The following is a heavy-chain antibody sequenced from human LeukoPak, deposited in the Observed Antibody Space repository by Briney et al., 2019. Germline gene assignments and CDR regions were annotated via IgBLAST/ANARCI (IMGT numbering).Heavy chain of an antibody. J-gene: IGHJ5*02. Sequence: SQTLSLTCAVSGGSISSGGYSWSWIRQPPGKGLEWIGYIYHSGSTYYNPSLKSRVTISVDRSKNQFSLKLSSVTAADTAVYYCARGVYEYQLLKESWFDPWGQGTLVTVSS. D-gene: IGHD2-2*01. CDR2: IYHSGST. CDR3: ARGVYEYQLLKESWFDP. V-gene: IGHV4-30-2*01. CDR1: GGSISSGGYS.